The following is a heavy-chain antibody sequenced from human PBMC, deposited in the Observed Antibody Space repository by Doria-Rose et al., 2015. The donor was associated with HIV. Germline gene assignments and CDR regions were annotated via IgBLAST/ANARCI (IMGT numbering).Heavy chain of an antibody. CDR2: ISGSGGTT. V-gene: IGHV3-23*04. CDR3: AKDQGGNYEYLQH. CDR1: GFNFSNYV. J-gene: IGHJ1*01. Sequence: EGQLVESGGLLQPEGSLRLSCAASGFNFSNYVMNWVRQAQGKGLEWVAGISGSGGTTYYADSVKGRFTISRDNSKNSLYLQMTSLRAEDTAIYHCAKDQGGNYEYLQHWGQGTLVTVSS. D-gene: IGHD1-26*01.